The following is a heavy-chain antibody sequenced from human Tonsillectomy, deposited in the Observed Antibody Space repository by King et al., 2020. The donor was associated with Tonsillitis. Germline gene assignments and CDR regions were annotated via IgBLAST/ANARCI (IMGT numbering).Heavy chain of an antibody. J-gene: IGHJ5*02. Sequence: VQLQESGPGLVKPSETLSLTCTVSGGSISSYYWSWIRQPPGKGLEWIGYIYYSGSTNYNPSLKSRVTISVDTSKNQFSLKLSSVTAADTAVYYCARRSDSRWWFDPWGQGTLVTVSS. CDR3: ARRSDSRWWFDP. CDR2: IYYSGST. V-gene: IGHV4-59*08. D-gene: IGHD3-22*01. CDR1: GGSISSYY.